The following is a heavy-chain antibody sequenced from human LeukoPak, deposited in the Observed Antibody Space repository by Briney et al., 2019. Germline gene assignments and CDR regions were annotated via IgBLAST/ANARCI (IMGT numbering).Heavy chain of an antibody. V-gene: IGHV4-30-4*08. CDR1: GGSISSGDYY. CDR3: ARVVPGAVPAAIRGWFDP. Sequence: SQTLSLTCTVSGGSISSGDYYWSWIRQPPGKGLEWIGNINYSGSTYYNPSLKSRVTISVDTSKNQFSLKLSSVTAADTAVYYCARVVPGAVPAAIRGWFDPWGQGTLVTVSS. CDR2: INYSGST. J-gene: IGHJ5*02. D-gene: IGHD2-2*02.